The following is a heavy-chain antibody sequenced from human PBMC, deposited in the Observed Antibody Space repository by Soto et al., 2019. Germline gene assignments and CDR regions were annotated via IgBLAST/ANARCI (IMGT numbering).Heavy chain of an antibody. CDR1: GFSLSTSGAG. J-gene: IGHJ5*02. D-gene: IGHD3-10*01. V-gene: IGHV2-5*01. CDR2: LYWNNDK. Sequence: QITLKESGPTLVKPTQTLTLTCTFSGFSLSTSGAGVGWIRQPPGKALEWLALLYWNNDKRYSPSLQSRLTITKDTSKNQVVMTMSNMDPVDTATYYWVSESFPNWFDPWGQGILVTVSS. CDR3: VSESFPNWFDP.